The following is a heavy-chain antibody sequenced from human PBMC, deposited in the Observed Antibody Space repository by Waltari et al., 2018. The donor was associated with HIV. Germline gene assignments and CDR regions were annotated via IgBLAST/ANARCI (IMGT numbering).Heavy chain of an antibody. CDR1: GGTFSSYA. CDR3: ARLVTAMETTIDDN. D-gene: IGHD2-21*02. CDR2: IIPIFGTA. J-gene: IGHJ4*02. Sequence: QVQLVQSGAEVKKPGSSVKVSCKASGGTFSSYAISWVRQAPGHWLEWMGGIIPIFGTANYAQKFQGRVTITADESTSTAYMELSSLRSEDTAVYYCARLVTAMETTIDDNWGQGTLVTVSS. V-gene: IGHV1-69*12.